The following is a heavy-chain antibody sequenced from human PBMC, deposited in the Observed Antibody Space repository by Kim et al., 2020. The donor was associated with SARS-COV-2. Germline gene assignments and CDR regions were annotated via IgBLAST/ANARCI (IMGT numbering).Heavy chain of an antibody. D-gene: IGHD3-16*01. Sequence: ASVKVSCKTSGYTFSTYGLSWVRQAPGQGLEWMGSISANNGNTDYAQKLQGRLTLTRDTSTSPAYMELRSLRSDDTAIYYFARSPPWYWGEYDYWGQGTL. CDR1: GYTFSTYG. CDR2: ISANNGNT. J-gene: IGHJ4*02. V-gene: IGHV1-18*01. CDR3: ARSPPWYWGEYDY.